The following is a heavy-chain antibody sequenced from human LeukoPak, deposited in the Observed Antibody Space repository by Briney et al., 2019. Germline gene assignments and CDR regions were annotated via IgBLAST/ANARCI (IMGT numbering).Heavy chain of an antibody. V-gene: IGHV3-7*03. Sequence: GGSLRLSCAASGFTFSSYWMSWVRQAPGKGLEWVANIKQDGSEKYYVDSVKGRFTISGDNAKNSLYLQMNSLRAEDTAVYYCARPKGRIAVAGFDYWGQGTLVTVSS. CDR2: IKQDGSEK. J-gene: IGHJ4*02. CDR3: ARPKGRIAVAGFDY. D-gene: IGHD6-19*01. CDR1: GFTFSSYW.